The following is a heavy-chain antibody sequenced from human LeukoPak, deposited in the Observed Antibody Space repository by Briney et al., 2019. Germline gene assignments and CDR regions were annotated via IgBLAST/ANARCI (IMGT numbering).Heavy chain of an antibody. D-gene: IGHD3-3*01. Sequence: TSETLSLTCAVYGGSFSGYYWSWIRQPPGKGLEWIGEINHGGTTNYNPSLKSRIIISVDTSKNQFSLKLTSATAADTAVYYCARNDYYFEYWGQGTLVTVSS. J-gene: IGHJ4*02. CDR3: ARNDYYFEY. CDR1: GGSFSGYY. V-gene: IGHV4-34*01. CDR2: INHGGTT.